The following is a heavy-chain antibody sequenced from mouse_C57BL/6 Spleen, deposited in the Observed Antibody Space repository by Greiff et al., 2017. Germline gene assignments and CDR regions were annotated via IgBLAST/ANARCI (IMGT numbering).Heavy chain of an antibody. CDR2: IWTGGGT. J-gene: IGHJ4*01. D-gene: IGHD1-1*01. V-gene: IGHV2-9-1*01. CDR1: GFSLTSYA. Sequence: VQLQQSGPGLVAPSQCLSITCTASGFSLTSYAISWVRQPPGKGLEWLGVIWTGGGTNYNSALKSRPSISKDNSKNQVFLKMNRLQTDDTARYYCIRCYGSPYAMDYWGQGTSVTVSS. CDR3: IRCYGSPYAMDY.